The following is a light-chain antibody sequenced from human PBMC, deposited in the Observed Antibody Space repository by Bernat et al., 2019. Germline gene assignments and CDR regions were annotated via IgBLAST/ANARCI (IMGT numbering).Light chain of an antibody. J-gene: IGKJ1*01. V-gene: IGKV1-39*01. CDR2: AAS. Sequence: DIQMTQSPSSLSASVGDRVTIACRASQSISHYLIWYQQKPGTAPKVLIYAASSLQRGVPSGFSGSGRGTNFTLTISSLQPEDFATYYCQQSYDTPWTFGQGAEVEI. CDR1: QSISHY. CDR3: QQSYDTPWT.